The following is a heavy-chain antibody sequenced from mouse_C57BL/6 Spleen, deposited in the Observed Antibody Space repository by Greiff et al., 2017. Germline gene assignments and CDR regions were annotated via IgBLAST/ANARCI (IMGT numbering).Heavy chain of an antibody. V-gene: IGHV1-55*01. CDR2: IYPGSGST. D-gene: IGHD1-1*01. CDR3: ARSDTTVDYFDG. Sequence: VQLQQSGAELVKPGASVKMSCKASGYTFTSYWITWVKQRPGQGLEWIGDIYPGSGSTNYNEKFKSKATLTVDTSTSTAYMQLSSLTSEDSAVYYCARSDTTVDYFDGWGPGTTLTVSS. J-gene: IGHJ2*01. CDR1: GYTFTSYW.